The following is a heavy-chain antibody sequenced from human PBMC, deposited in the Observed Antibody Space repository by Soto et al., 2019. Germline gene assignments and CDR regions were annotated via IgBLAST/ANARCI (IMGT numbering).Heavy chain of an antibody. CDR3: ARHPGLH. D-gene: IGHD5-18*01. V-gene: IGHV4-39*01. CDR1: GGSISSSSYY. J-gene: IGHJ4*02. CDR2: IYYSGST. Sequence: QLXLQESGPGLVKPXETXSLTCTVXGGSISSSSYYWGWIRQPPGKGLEWIGSIYYSGSTYYNPSLKSRVTISVDTSKNQFSLKLSSVTAADTAVYYCARHPGLHWGQGTLVTVSS.